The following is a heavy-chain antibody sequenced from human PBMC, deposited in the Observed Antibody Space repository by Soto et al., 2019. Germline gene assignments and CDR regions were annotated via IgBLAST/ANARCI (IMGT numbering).Heavy chain of an antibody. J-gene: IGHJ5*02. V-gene: IGHV1-46*01. Sequence: QEQLVQSGAEVKEPGASVKVSCKASGYTFINYYIHWVRQAPGQGLEWMAIINPMGGSTNYEQEFQDRVTLTSDTSTSTVYMELSSMRFEDTALFYSARDLATGDRWGQGTLVTVSS. CDR2: INPMGGST. CDR1: GYTFINYY. D-gene: IGHD6-13*01. CDR3: ARDLATGDR.